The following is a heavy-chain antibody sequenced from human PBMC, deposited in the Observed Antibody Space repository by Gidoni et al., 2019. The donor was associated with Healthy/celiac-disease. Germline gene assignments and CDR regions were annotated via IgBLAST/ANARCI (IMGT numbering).Heavy chain of an antibody. Sequence: QLQLQESGPGLVKPSETLSLTCTVSGGSISRSSYYWGWIRQPPGKGLEWIGSIYYSGSTYYNPSLKSRVTISVDTSKNQFSLKLSSVTAADTAVYYCARGVTAMVRGVYYFDYWGQGTLVTVSS. V-gene: IGHV4-39*07. CDR2: IYYSGST. CDR1: GGSISRSSYY. J-gene: IGHJ4*02. D-gene: IGHD5-18*01. CDR3: ARGVTAMVRGVYYFDY.